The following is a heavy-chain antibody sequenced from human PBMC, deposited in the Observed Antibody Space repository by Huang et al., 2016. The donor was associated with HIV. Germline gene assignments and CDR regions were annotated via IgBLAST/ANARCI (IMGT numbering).Heavy chain of an antibody. D-gene: IGHD2-21*02. CDR1: GYTFTSYG. V-gene: IGHV1-18*01. J-gene: IGHJ4*02. CDR3: ARRLAYCAADCYPGGDY. Sequence: QVQLVQSGAEVKKPGASVKVSCKASGYTFTSYGISWVRQAPGQGLEWMGWSSAYNGNTNDAQILQGRVTMTTDTSTSTADMELRSLTSDDTAVYYCARRLAYCAADCYPGGDYWGQGTLVTVSS. CDR2: SSAYNGNT.